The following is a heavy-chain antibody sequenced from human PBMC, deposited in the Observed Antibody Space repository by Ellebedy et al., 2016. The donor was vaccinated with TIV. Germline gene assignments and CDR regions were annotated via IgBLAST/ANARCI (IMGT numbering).Heavy chain of an antibody. V-gene: IGHV1-18*01. D-gene: IGHD1-7*01. CDR2: ISAYNGNT. Sequence: ASVKVSXXASGGTFSSYAISWVRQAPGQGLEWMGWISAYNGNTNYAQKLQGRVTMTTDTSTSTAYMELRSLRSDDTAVYYCARGSGTARDDYWGQGTLVTVSS. J-gene: IGHJ4*02. CDR1: GGTFSSYA. CDR3: ARGSGTARDDY.